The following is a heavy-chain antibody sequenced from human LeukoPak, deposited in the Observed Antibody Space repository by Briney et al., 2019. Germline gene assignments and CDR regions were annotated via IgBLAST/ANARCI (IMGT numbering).Heavy chain of an antibody. Sequence: GGSLRLSCAASGFTFSSYGMHWVRQAPGKGLEWVAFIRYDGSNKYYADSVQGRFTISRDNSKNTLYLQMNSLRAEDTAVYYCSKTIAVADPTDYWGQGTLVTVSS. V-gene: IGHV3-30*02. D-gene: IGHD6-19*01. CDR1: GFTFSSYG. J-gene: IGHJ4*02. CDR2: IRYDGSNK. CDR3: SKTIAVADPTDY.